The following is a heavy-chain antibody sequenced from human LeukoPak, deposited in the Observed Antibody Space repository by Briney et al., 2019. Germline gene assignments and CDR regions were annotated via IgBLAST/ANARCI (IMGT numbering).Heavy chain of an antibody. J-gene: IGHJ4*02. D-gene: IGHD5-24*01. V-gene: IGHV3-30-3*01. Sequence: GGSLRLSCAASGFTFSSYAMHWVRQAPGKGLEWVAVISYDGSNKYYADSLKGRFTISRDNAKNSLYLQMNSLRAEDTAVYYCAIPGDGYNYYFDYWGQGTLVTVSS. CDR3: AIPGDGYNYYFDY. CDR2: ISYDGSNK. CDR1: GFTFSSYA.